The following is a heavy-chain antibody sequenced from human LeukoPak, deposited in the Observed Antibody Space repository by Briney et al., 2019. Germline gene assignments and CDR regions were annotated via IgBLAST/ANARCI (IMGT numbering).Heavy chain of an antibody. J-gene: IGHJ6*03. CDR2: IYVTGT. CDR3: ARHIGGGIEDMDV. CDR1: GGSIGTYY. D-gene: IGHD3-16*02. Sequence: PSETLSLSCTVSGGSIGTYYWSWIRQSPGKGLEWIGYIYVTGTRYNPYLQSRVTISVDRSRNQFFLKMSSVTAADTAVYYCARHIGGGIEDMDVWGKGTKVTVSS. V-gene: IGHV4-59*08.